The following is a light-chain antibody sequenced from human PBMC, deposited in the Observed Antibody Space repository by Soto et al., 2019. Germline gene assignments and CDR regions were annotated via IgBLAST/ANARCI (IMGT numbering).Light chain of an antibody. V-gene: IGKV4-1*01. J-gene: IGKJ1*01. Sequence: DIVMTQSPDSLAVSLGERATINCKSSQSVLYSSNNKNCLAWYQQKPGQPPKLLIYWASTRESGVPDRFSGSGSGTDFTLTISSLQAVDVAVYYCQQYYSTPRTFGQGTKVEIK. CDR1: QSVLYSSNNKNC. CDR2: WAS. CDR3: QQYYSTPRT.